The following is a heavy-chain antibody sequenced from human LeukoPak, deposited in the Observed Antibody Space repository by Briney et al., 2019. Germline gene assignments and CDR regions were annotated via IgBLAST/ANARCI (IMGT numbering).Heavy chain of an antibody. CDR3: ARDNVRYFCWLLIHGGFDN. CDR1: GYTFTGYY. J-gene: IGHJ3*02. D-gene: IGHD3-9*01. V-gene: IGHV1-2*02. CDR2: INPNSGGT. Sequence: ASVKVSCKASGYTFTGYYMHWVRQAPGQGLEWMGWINPNSGGTNYAQKFQGRVTMTRDTSISTAYMELSRLRSDDTAVYYCARDNVRYFCWLLIHGGFDNLGQGTMVTVSS.